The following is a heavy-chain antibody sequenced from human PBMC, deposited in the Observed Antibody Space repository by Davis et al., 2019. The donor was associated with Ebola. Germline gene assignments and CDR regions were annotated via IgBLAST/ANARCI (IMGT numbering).Heavy chain of an antibody. CDR3: QTGTRVYYNGMDV. CDR1: GRSITSYY. V-gene: IGHV4-59*12. Sequence: MPSETLSLTCTVSGRSITSYYGSWIRQPPGKGLEWIGEIYHSGSTNYNPSLKSRVTISLDKSKHQFSLKLSSVTAADTAVYYCQTGTRVYYNGMDVRDQGTTVTVSS. J-gene: IGHJ6*02. D-gene: IGHD1-1*01. CDR2: IYHSGST.